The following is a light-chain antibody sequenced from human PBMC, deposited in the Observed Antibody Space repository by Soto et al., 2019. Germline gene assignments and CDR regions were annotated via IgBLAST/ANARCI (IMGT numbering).Light chain of an antibody. CDR2: GAS. CDR3: QKYNSAPLT. J-gene: IGKJ4*01. V-gene: IGKV3-20*01. Sequence: EIVLTQSPGTLSLSPGERATLSCRASQSVSSSFLAWYQQKPGQAPRLLIYGASNRATGIPDRFSGSGSGTDFTLTISRLEPEDFAVYYCQKYNSAPLTFGGGTKVEIK. CDR1: QSVSSSF.